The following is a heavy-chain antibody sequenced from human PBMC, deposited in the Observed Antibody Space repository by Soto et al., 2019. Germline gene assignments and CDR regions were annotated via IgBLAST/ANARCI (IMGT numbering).Heavy chain of an antibody. J-gene: IGHJ6*02. CDR2: INPNSGGT. Sequence: ASVKVSCKASGYTFTGYYMHWVRQAPGQGLEWMGWINPNSGGTNYAQKFQGWVTMTRDTSISTAYMELSRLRSDDTAVYYCATDFDLGTAYGLDVSGQGTTVTASS. D-gene: IGHD2-21*02. CDR3: ATDFDLGTAYGLDV. V-gene: IGHV1-2*04. CDR1: GYTFTGYY.